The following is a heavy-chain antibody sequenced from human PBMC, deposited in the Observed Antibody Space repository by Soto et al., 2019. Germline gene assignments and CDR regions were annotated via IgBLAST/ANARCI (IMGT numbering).Heavy chain of an antibody. CDR1: VGTFSSYT. Sequence: QVQLVQSGAEVKKPGSSVKVSCKASVGTFSSYTISWVRQAPGQGLEWMGRIIPILGIANYAQKFQGRVTITADKSTSTAYMELSSLRSEDTAVYYCARGIAAAGTFDIWGQGTMVTVSS. J-gene: IGHJ3*02. CDR2: IIPILGIA. D-gene: IGHD6-13*01. V-gene: IGHV1-69*02. CDR3: ARGIAAAGTFDI.